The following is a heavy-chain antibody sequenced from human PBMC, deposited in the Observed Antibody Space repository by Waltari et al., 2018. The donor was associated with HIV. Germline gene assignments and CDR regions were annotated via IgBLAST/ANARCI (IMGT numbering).Heavy chain of an antibody. V-gene: IGHV1-18*01. CDR2: ISTYNANT. J-gene: IGHJ4*02. CDR1: GYTFLSYV. Sequence: QVHLVQSGAEMKKPGASVKVSCKASGYTFLSYVISWVRQAPGHGLEWMGWISTYNANTNYAQSLQGRVTMTTDTSTTTAYMELRSLTSDDTAVYYCARDGLRYSGTFYSDYWGQGTLVTVSS. D-gene: IGHD1-26*01. CDR3: ARDGLRYSGTFYSDY.